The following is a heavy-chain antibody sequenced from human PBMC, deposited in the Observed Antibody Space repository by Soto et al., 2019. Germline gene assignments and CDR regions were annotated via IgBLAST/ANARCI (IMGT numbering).Heavy chain of an antibody. J-gene: IGHJ6*02. CDR3: ARVGYTSSPYGMDV. V-gene: IGHV1-2*02. CDR1: GYTFTGYY. D-gene: IGHD6-6*01. CDR2: INPNSGGT. Sequence: GASVKVSCKASGYTFTGYYMHWVRQAPGQGLEWMGWINPNSGGTNYAQKFQGRVTMTRDTSISTAYMELSRLRSDDTAVYYCARVGYTSSPYGMDVWGQGTTLTVSS.